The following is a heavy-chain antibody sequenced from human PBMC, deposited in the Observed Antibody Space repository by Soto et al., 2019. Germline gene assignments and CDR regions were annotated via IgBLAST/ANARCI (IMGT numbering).Heavy chain of an antibody. V-gene: IGHV1-69*01. CDR3: ARDGATGGGYYHGSGSYSDAFDI. Sequence: QVQLVQSGAEVKKPGSSVKVSCKASGGTFSSYAISWVRQAPGQGLEWMGGIIPIFGTANYAQKFQGRVTITADESTSTAYMELSSLRSEDTAVYYCARDGATGGGYYHGSGSYSDAFDIWGQGTMVTVSS. J-gene: IGHJ3*02. CDR2: IIPIFGTA. CDR1: GGTFSSYA. D-gene: IGHD3-10*01.